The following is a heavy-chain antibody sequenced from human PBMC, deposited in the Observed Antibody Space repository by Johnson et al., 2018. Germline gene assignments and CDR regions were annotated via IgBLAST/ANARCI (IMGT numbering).Heavy chain of an antibody. CDR3: ARDLVDCINGVCYSGMDV. V-gene: IGHV3-33*01. CDR1: GFTFSSYG. D-gene: IGHD2-8*01. Sequence: VQLVESGGGVVKXGRSXRLXCAASGFTFSSYGMHWVRQAPGKGLEWVAVIWFYGYTKYYAESVKGRFTISSDNSKNTLYLQINSLRAEDTAGYYCARDLVDCINGVCYSGMDVWGQGTTVTVSS. J-gene: IGHJ6*02. CDR2: IWFYGYTK.